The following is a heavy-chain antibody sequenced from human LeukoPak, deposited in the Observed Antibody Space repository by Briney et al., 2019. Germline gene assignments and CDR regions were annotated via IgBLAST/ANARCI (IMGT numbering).Heavy chain of an antibody. Sequence: GGSLRLSCAASGFTFSNYSMNWVRQAPGKGLEWISYISRYSNTVYYADSVKGRFTISRDNAKNSLYLQMNSLRAEDTAMYYCARDGTEDYWGQGTLVTVSS. D-gene: IGHD1-26*01. CDR3: ARDGTEDY. CDR2: ISRYSNTV. J-gene: IGHJ4*02. V-gene: IGHV3-48*01. CDR1: GFTFSNYS.